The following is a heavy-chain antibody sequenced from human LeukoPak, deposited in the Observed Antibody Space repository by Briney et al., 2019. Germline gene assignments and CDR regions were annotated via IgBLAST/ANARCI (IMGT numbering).Heavy chain of an antibody. Sequence: SETLSLTCTVSGDSISSDYWNWIRQPPGKGLEWIGYIYYSGSTNYNPSLKSRVTISVDTSKNQFSLKLSSVTAADTAVYYCARWVAARARYYFDYWGQGTLVTVSS. CDR3: ARWVAARARYYFDY. V-gene: IGHV4-59*01. CDR1: GDSISSDY. CDR2: IYYSGST. J-gene: IGHJ4*02. D-gene: IGHD6-6*01.